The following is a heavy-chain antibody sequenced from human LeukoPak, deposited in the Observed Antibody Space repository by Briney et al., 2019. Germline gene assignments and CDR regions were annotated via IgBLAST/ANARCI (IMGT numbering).Heavy chain of an antibody. J-gene: IGHJ2*01. CDR3: AKGGAAADNYWYFDL. D-gene: IGHD6-13*01. CDR2: ISWNRGSI. V-gene: IGHV3-9*01. CDR1: GFTFDDYG. Sequence: GGSLRLSCAASGFTFDDYGMHWVRQAPGKGLVWVSGISWNRGSIGYADSVKGRFTISRDTAKNSLYLQMNSLRPEDTALYYCAKGGAAADNYWYFDLWGRGTLVTVSS.